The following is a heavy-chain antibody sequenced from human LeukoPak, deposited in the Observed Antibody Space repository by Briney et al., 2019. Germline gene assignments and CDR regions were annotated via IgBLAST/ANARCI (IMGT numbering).Heavy chain of an antibody. D-gene: IGHD1-1*01. Sequence: SETLSLTCAVYGGSFSGYYWSWIRQPPGKGLEWIGEINHSGSTNYNPSLKSRVTISVDTSKNQFSLKLSSVTAADTAVYYCARAVGLTQGGTFDYWGQGTLVTVSS. J-gene: IGHJ4*02. CDR1: GGSFSGYY. CDR2: INHSGST. V-gene: IGHV4-34*01. CDR3: ARAVGLTQGGTFDY.